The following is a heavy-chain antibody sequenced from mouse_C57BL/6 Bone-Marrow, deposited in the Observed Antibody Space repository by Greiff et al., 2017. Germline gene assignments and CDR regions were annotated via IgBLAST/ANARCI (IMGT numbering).Heavy chain of an antibody. D-gene: IGHD1-1*01. CDR1: GFTFSNYW. CDR3: TLAATYYGSSPFAY. V-gene: IGHV6-3*01. CDR2: IRLKSDNYAT. J-gene: IGHJ3*01. Sequence: DVMLVESGGGLVQPGGSMKLSCVASGFTFSNYWMNWVRQSPEKGLEWVAQIRLKSDNYATHYAESVKGRFTISRDDSKSSVYLQMNNLRAEDTGIYYCTLAATYYGSSPFAYWGQGTLVTVSA.